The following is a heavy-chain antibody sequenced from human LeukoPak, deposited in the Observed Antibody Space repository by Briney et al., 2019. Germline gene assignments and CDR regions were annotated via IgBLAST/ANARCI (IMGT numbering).Heavy chain of an antibody. CDR2: MYRGGST. Sequence: SETLSLTCSVFGYSFSSGYYWCWIRQPPGKSLEWIGSMYRGGSTYYNPSLQSRLTISLDTSKNQFSLKLSSVTAADTALYYCVMTTVVTNDPYFDYWGRRTLVTVAS. CDR1: GYSFSSGYY. V-gene: IGHV4-38-2*02. D-gene: IGHD4-23*01. J-gene: IGHJ4*02. CDR3: VMTTVVTNDPYFDY.